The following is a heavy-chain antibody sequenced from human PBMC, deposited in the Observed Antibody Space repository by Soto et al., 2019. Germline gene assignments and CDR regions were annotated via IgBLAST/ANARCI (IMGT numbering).Heavy chain of an antibody. V-gene: IGHV1-58*01. CDR1: GFTFTSSA. CDR2: IVVGSGNT. Sequence: GXSVKVSYKASGFTFTSSALQLVRQARGQRLEWIGWIVVGSGNTNYAQKFQERVTITRDMSTSTAYMELSSLRSEDTAVYYCARAVPGTWGHFDPWGQGTLVTVSS. D-gene: IGHD6-13*01. J-gene: IGHJ5*02. CDR3: ARAVPGTWGHFDP.